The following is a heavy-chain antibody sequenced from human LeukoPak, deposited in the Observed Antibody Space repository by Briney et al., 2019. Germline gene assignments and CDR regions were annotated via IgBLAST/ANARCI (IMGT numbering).Heavy chain of an antibody. CDR3: VRLYAYNSSPIDF. V-gene: IGHV4-39*01. J-gene: IGHJ4*02. D-gene: IGHD3-22*01. CDR2: TYYSGST. CDR1: GGSINTGSYH. Sequence: SETLSLTCIVSGGSINTGSYHWDWIRQPPGKGLEWIGSTYYSGSTSYNPSLKSRVTISVDSSKNQFSLELRSVTAADTAVYYCVRLYAYNSSPIDFWGQGTLDTVSS.